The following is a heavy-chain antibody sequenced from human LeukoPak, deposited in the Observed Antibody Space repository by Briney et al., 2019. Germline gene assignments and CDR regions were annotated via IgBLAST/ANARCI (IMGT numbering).Heavy chain of an antibody. CDR2: IKRKTDDGTT. J-gene: IGHJ4*02. CDR1: GFTFSNAW. CDR3: ATDLLDY. V-gene: IGHV3-15*01. Sequence: GGSLRLSCAASGFTFSNAWMSWVRQAPGKGLEWVGRIKRKTDDGTTEYAAPVEGRFTISRDDSKTTLYLQMNSLKTEDTALYYCATDLLDYWGQGTLVTVSS.